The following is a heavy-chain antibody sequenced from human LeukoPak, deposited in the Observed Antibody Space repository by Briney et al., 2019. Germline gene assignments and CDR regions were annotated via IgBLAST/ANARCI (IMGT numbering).Heavy chain of an antibody. Sequence: KPSETLSLTCAVYGGSFSGYYWSWIRQPPGKGLEWIGEINHSGSTNYNPSLKSRVTISVDTSKNQFSLKLSSVTAADTAVYYCARTGYDILTGYRYYYYYMDVWGKGTTVTASS. J-gene: IGHJ6*03. D-gene: IGHD3-9*01. V-gene: IGHV4-34*01. CDR2: INHSGST. CDR1: GGSFSGYY. CDR3: ARTGYDILTGYRYYYYYMDV.